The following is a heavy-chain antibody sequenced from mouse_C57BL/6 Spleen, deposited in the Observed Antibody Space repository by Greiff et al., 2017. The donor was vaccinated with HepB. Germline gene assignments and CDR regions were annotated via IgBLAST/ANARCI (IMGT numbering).Heavy chain of an antibody. CDR2: ISSGGDYI. V-gene: IGHV5-9-1*02. CDR3: TREGTLYSGFAY. Sequence: EVMLVESGEGLVKPGGSLKLSCAASGFTFSSYAMSWVRQTPEKRLEWVAYISSGGDYIYYADTVKGRFTISRDNARNTLYLQMSSLKSEDTAMYYCTREGTLYSGFAYWGQGTLVTVSA. CDR1: GFTFSSYA. D-gene: IGHD6-1*01. J-gene: IGHJ3*01.